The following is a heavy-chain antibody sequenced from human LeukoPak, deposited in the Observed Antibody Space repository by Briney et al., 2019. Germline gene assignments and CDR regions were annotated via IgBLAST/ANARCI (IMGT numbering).Heavy chain of an antibody. CDR1: GGSFSGYY. V-gene: IGHV4-4*07. CDR3: AREGGGSSTLFDY. J-gene: IGHJ4*02. D-gene: IGHD6-13*01. Sequence: SETLSLTCAVYGGSFSGYYWSWIRQPAGKGLEWIGRIYSGGSTNYNPSLKSRVTMSVDTSKNQFFLKLTSVTAADTAVYYCAREGGGSSTLFDYWGQGTLVTVSS. CDR2: IYSGGST.